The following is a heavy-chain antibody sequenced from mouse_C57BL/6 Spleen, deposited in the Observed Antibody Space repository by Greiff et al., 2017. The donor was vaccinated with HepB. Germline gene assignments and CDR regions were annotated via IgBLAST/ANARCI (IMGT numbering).Heavy chain of an antibody. D-gene: IGHD3-3*01. CDR3: ARKGPL. V-gene: IGHV1-50*01. CDR1: GYTFTSYW. J-gene: IGHJ3*01. Sequence: VQLQQSGAELVKPGASVKLSCKASGYTFTSYWMQWVKQRPGQGLEWIGEIDPSDSYTNYNQKFKGKATLTVDTSSSTAYMQLSSLTSEDSAVYYCARKGPLWGQGTLVTVSA. CDR2: IDPSDSYT.